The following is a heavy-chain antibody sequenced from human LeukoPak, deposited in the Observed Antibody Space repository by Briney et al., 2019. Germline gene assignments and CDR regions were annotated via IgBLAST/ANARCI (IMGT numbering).Heavy chain of an antibody. D-gene: IGHD3-10*01. Sequence: GGSLRLSCAASGFTFSSYWMHWVRQAPGKGLVWVSRINSDGSNTNYADSVKGRFTISRDNSKNTLHLQLNSLRVEDTAVYYCAKDVTKTYYGSAMDVWGKGTTVTISS. CDR2: INSDGSNT. J-gene: IGHJ6*03. V-gene: IGHV3-74*01. CDR3: AKDVTKTYYGSAMDV. CDR1: GFTFSSYW.